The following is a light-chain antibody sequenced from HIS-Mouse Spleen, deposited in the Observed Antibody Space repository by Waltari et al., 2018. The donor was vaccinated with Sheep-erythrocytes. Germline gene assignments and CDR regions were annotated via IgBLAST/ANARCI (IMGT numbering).Light chain of an antibody. CDR2: DVS. CDR1: SSAVGGYNY. CDR3: CSYAGSYNHV. Sequence: QSALTQPRSVSGSPGQSVTISCTGTSSAVGGYNYVSWYQQHPGKAPKLMIYDVSKRPSGVPDRFSGSKSGNTASLTISWLQAEDEADYYCCSYAGSYNHVFATGTKVTVL. J-gene: IGLJ1*01. V-gene: IGLV2-11*01.